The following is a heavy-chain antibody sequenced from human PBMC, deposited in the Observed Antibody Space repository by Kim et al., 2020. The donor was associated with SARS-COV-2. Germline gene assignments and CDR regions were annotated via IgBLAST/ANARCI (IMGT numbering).Heavy chain of an antibody. CDR3: ARERAGDWDKYYYYYYYMDV. J-gene: IGHJ6*03. CDR2: IYYSGST. CDR1: GGSISSYY. D-gene: IGHD3-9*01. V-gene: IGHV4-59*01. Sequence: SETLSLTCTVSGGSISSYYWSWIRQPPGKGLEWIGYIYYSGSTNYNPSLKSRVTISVDTSKNQFSLKLSSVTAADTAVYYCARERAGDWDKYYYYYYYMDVWGKGTTVTVSS.